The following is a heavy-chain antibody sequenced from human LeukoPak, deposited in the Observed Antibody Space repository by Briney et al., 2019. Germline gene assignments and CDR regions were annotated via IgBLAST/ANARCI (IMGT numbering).Heavy chain of an antibody. CDR2: IIPIFGIA. CDR1: GGTFSSYA. Sequence: GASVKVSCKASGGTFSSYAISWVRQAPGQGLEWMGRIIPIFGIANYAQKFQGRVTITADKSTSTAYVELSSLRSEDTAVYYCARVPINYDSSGYFQVGMDVWGQGTTVTVSS. V-gene: IGHV1-69*04. CDR3: ARVPINYDSSGYFQVGMDV. D-gene: IGHD3-22*01. J-gene: IGHJ6*02.